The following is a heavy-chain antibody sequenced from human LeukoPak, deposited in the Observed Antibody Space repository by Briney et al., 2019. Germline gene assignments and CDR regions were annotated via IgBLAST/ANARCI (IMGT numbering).Heavy chain of an antibody. CDR3: AKPPEVGATVGYFDY. CDR2: ISFDGSNQ. Sequence: PGGSLRLSCAASGFTFSSYGMHWVRKAPGKGLEWVALISFDGSNQYYADSVKGRFTISRDNSKNTLYLQMNSLRAEDTAVYYCAKPPEVGATVGYFDYWGQGTLVTVSS. CDR1: GFTFSSYG. J-gene: IGHJ4*02. D-gene: IGHD1-26*01. V-gene: IGHV3-30*18.